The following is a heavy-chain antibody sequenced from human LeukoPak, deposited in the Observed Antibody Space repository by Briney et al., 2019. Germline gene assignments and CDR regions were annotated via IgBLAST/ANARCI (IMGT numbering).Heavy chain of an antibody. CDR2: ISHSGST. V-gene: IGHV4-34*01. CDR3: AREIEGIAASGGFDP. J-gene: IGHJ5*02. CDR1: GGSFSGYY. D-gene: IGHD6-13*01. Sequence: SETLSLTCAVHGGSFSGYYWSWIRQPPGKGLEWIGEISHSGSTNYNPSLKSRVTISVDTSKNQFSLKLSSVTAADTAVYYCAREIEGIAASGGFDPWGQGTLVTVSS.